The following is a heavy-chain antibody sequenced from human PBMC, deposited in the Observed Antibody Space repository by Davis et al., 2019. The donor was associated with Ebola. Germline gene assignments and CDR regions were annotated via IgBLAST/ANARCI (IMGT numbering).Heavy chain of an antibody. CDR2: IHHTGST. CDR1: GGSISSGDYY. CDR3: ARKQYQLHFDE. J-gene: IGHJ4*02. V-gene: IGHV4-30-4*01. Sequence: PSETLSLTCTVSGGSISSGDYYWSWICQPPGKGLEWIAYIHHTGSTYYSPSLKSRVTISMDPSKTQFSLTLTSVTVADTALNYCARKQYQLHFDEWGQGTLVTVSS. D-gene: IGHD2-2*01.